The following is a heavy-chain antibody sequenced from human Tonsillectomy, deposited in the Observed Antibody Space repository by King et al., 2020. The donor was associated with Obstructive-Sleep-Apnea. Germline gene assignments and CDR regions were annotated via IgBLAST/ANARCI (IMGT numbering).Heavy chain of an antibody. Sequence: VQLQQWGAGLLKPSETLSLTCAVYGGSFSGYYWSWIRQPLGKGLEWVGEINHCGSTNYNPSLKSRVSISIDTSKNQFSLNLSSVTAADTAVYYCARIVRPDAWGQGTTVTVSS. D-gene: IGHD2-21*01. CDR3: ARIVRPDA. J-gene: IGHJ6*02. CDR2: INHCGST. V-gene: IGHV4-34*01. CDR1: GGSFSGYY.